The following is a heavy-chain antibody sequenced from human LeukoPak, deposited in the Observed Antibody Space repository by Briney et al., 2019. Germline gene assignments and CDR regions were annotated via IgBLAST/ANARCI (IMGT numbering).Heavy chain of an antibody. CDR2: IKQDGSEK. CDR3: ATGVEEMAKVDYFDY. D-gene: IGHD5-24*01. J-gene: IGHJ4*02. CDR1: GFTFSNYW. Sequence: GGSLRLSCAASGFTFSNYWMSWVRQAPGKGLEWVANIKQDGSEKYYVDSVKGRFTISRDNAKKSLYLQMNSLRAEDTAVYYCATGVEEMAKVDYFDYWGQGTLVTVSS. V-gene: IGHV3-7*01.